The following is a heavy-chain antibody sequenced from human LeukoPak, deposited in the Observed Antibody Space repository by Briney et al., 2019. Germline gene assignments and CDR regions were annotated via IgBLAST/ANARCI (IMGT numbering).Heavy chain of an antibody. D-gene: IGHD2-15*01. V-gene: IGHV3-11*06. J-gene: IGHJ6*02. CDR2: ISSSSRYT. Sequence: GGSLRLSCAVSGFTFKDFYMTWIRQAPGKGLEWVSHISSSSRYTKYADFVQGRFTISRDNAKNSLYLQMNSLRVEDTAVYYCARDTRYCSAGSCTQGDFYYYGMGVWGQGTTVIVSS. CDR3: ARDTRYCSAGSCTQGDFYYYGMGV. CDR1: GFTFKDFY.